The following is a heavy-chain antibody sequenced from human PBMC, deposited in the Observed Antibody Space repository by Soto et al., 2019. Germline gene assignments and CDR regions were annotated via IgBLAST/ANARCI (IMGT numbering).Heavy chain of an antibody. D-gene: IGHD6-6*01. CDR3: ARDGIEYSSSYYFDY. CDR2: IWYDGSNK. CDR1: GFTFSSYG. Sequence: GWSLRLSCAASGFTFSSYGMHWVRQAPGKGLEWVAVIWYDGSNKYYADSVKGRFTISRDNSKNTLYLQMNSLRAEDTAVYYCARDGIEYSSSYYFDYWGQGTLVTVSS. J-gene: IGHJ4*02. V-gene: IGHV3-33*08.